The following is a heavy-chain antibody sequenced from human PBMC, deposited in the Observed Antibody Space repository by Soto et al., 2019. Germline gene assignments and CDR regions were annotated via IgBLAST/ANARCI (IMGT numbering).Heavy chain of an antibody. Sequence: QVQLVQCGAEVKKPGASVKVSCKASGYSCTSYAINWVRQATGQGLEWMGWMNPNSGNTGYAQKFQGRVTMTRNTPISTAYMELSSLRSEDTAVYYCPRERSSGWYVDYWGQGTLVTVSS. CDR3: PRERSSGWYVDY. CDR1: GYSCTSYA. CDR2: MNPNSGNT. J-gene: IGHJ4*02. V-gene: IGHV1-8*01. D-gene: IGHD6-19*01.